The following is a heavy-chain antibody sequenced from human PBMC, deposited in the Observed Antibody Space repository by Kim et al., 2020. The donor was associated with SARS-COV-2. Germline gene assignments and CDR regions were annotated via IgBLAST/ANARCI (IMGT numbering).Heavy chain of an antibody. CDR2: ISSSSSYQ. CDR3: ASLLAGPNVVVPAAIGY. Sequence: GGSLRLSCAASGFTFSDYYMSWIRQAPGKGLEWVSYISSSSSYQNSQDPVKGRLTTTRENAKNSLYLQMNSLRPEDTPVYYCASLLAGPNVVVPAAIGYWGQGTLVTVSS. J-gene: IGHJ4*02. V-gene: IGHV3-11*06. D-gene: IGHD2-2*02. CDR1: GFTFSDYY.